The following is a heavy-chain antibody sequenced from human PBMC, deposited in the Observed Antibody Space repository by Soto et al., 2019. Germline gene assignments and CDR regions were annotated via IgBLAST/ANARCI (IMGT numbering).Heavy chain of an antibody. CDR1: GGSFSGYY. CDR3: ARGLYSSGWYIPYFGY. D-gene: IGHD6-19*01. V-gene: IGHV4-34*01. Sequence: QVQLQQWGAGLLKPSETLSLTCAVYGGSFSGYYWSWIRQPPGKGMEWIGEINHSGSTNYNPSLKSRVTISVDTSKNQFSLKLSPVTAADTAVYYCARGLYSSGWYIPYFGYWGQGTLVTVSS. CDR2: INHSGST. J-gene: IGHJ4*02.